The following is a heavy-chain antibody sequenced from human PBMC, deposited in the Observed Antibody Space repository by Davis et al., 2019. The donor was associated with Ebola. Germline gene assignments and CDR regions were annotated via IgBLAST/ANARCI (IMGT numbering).Heavy chain of an antibody. CDR1: GYTFSSYD. CDR3: AREMQQSGGGAHDY. J-gene: IGHJ4*02. Sequence: ASVKVSCKASGYTFSSYDIIWVRQATGQGLECVGWMSPNSGNTGYAQKFQGRVTMTTNIPISTAYMELRSLTFDDTAIYYCAREMQQSGGGAHDYWGQGTLVIVSP. CDR2: MSPNSGNT. D-gene: IGHD1-26*01. V-gene: IGHV1-8*01.